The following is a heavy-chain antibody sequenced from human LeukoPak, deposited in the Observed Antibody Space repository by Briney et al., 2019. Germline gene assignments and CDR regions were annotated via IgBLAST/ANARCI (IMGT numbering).Heavy chain of an antibody. CDR1: GFTFSSYE. J-gene: IGHJ4*02. Sequence: GGSLRLSCAASGFTFSSYEMNWVRQAPGKGLEWVSYISSRGSTIYYADSVKGRFTVSRDNGKNSLYLQMNSLRAEDTAVYYCARDEGILTAYYFHWGQGTLVTVSS. V-gene: IGHV3-48*03. D-gene: IGHD3-9*01. CDR3: ARDEGILTAYYFH. CDR2: ISSRGSTI.